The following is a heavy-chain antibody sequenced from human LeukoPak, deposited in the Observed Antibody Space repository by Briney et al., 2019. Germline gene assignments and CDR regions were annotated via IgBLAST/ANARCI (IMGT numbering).Heavy chain of an antibody. J-gene: IGHJ4*02. Sequence: ASVKVSCKASGYTFSNYGIRCVRQAPGRGLEWMGWTSYNGNTNYAQKFQDRVTMTTDTSTTTAYRELRSLESDDTAVYYCARHSGSGWQALGYWGQGTLVTVSS. CDR2: TSYNGNT. CDR3: ARHSGSGWQALGY. V-gene: IGHV1-18*04. D-gene: IGHD6-19*01. CDR1: GYTFSNYG.